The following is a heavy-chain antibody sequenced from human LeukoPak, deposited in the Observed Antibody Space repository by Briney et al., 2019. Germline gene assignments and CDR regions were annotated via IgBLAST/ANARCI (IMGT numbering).Heavy chain of an antibody. CDR2: IYPGDSGT. CDR1: GYRFSSYW. J-gene: IGHJ4*02. CDR3: ARRRSSTLIDY. Sequence: GESLKISCKGPGYRFSSYWIAWVRQMPGKGLEWIGIIYPGDSGTTYSPSFQGQVTISADKSISTAYLQWNSLKASDTAMYFCARRRSSTLIDYWGQGTLVTVSS. D-gene: IGHD3-10*01. V-gene: IGHV5-51*01.